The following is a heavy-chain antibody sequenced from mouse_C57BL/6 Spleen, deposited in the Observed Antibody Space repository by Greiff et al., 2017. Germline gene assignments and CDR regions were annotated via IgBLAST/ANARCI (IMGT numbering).Heavy chain of an antibody. V-gene: IGHV1-15*01. J-gene: IGHJ1*03. D-gene: IGHD2-3*01. CDR2: IDPETGGT. CDR3: TRYMMVTNWYFDV. Sequence: QVQLQQSGAELVRPGASVTLSCKASGYTFTDYEMHWVKQTPVHGLEWIGAIDPETGGTAYNQKFKGKAILTADKSSSTAYMELRSLTSEDSAVYYCTRYMMVTNWYFDVWGTGTTVTVSS. CDR1: GYTFTDYE.